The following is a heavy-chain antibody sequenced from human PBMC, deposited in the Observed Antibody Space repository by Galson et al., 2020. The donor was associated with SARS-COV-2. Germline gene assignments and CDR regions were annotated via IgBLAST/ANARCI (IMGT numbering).Heavy chain of an antibody. V-gene: IGHV3-30*03. J-gene: IGHJ3*02. CDR1: GFSLSRYG. D-gene: IGHD2-8*02. Sequence: QAGGSLRLSCEASGFSLSRYGMHWIRQAPGKGLEWLAFISFDGSVKYYADSVKGRFSISRDDSKNTLYLQMNSLRDEDTAVCYCARGAPGGQNAFDIWGQGTMVTVSS. CDR2: ISFDGSVK. CDR3: ARGAPGGQNAFDI.